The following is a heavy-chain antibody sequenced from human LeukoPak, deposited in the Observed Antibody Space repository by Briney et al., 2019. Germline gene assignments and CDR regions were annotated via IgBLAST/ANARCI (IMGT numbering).Heavy chain of an antibody. Sequence: SGGSLRLPCAASGFTFSSYSMNWVRQAPGKGLEWVSSISSSSSYIYYADSVKGRFTISRDNAKNSLYLQMNSLRAEDTAVYYCARDEQWLTGPIDYWGQGTLVTVSS. CDR1: GFTFSSYS. V-gene: IGHV3-21*01. J-gene: IGHJ4*02. CDR3: ARDEQWLTGPIDY. D-gene: IGHD6-19*01. CDR2: ISSSSSYI.